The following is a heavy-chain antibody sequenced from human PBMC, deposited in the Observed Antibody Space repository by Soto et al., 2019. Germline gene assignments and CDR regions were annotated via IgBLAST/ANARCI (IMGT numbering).Heavy chain of an antibody. J-gene: IGHJ6*02. Sequence: GGSLRLSCAASGFTFSSYSMNWVRQAPGKGLEWVSSISSSSSYIYYADSVKGRLTISRDNAKNSLYLQMNSLRAEDTAVYYCARLGGYCSGGSCPYGMDVWGQGTTVTVS. CDR1: GFTFSSYS. D-gene: IGHD2-15*01. CDR2: ISSSSSYI. V-gene: IGHV3-21*01. CDR3: ARLGGYCSGGSCPYGMDV.